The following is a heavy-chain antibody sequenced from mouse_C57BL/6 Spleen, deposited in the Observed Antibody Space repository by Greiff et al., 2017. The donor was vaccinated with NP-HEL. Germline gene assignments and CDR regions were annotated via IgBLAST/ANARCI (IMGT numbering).Heavy chain of an antibody. CDR3: AGTRYFDY. D-gene: IGHD3-3*01. J-gene: IGHJ2*01. V-gene: IGHV1-26*01. CDR1: GYTFTDYY. Sequence: VQLQQSGPELVKPGASVKISCKASGYTFTDYYMNWVKQSHGKSLEWIGDINPNNGGTSYNQKFKGKATLTVDKSSSTAYMELRSLTSEDSAVYYCAGTRYFDYWGQGTTLTVSS. CDR2: INPNNGGT.